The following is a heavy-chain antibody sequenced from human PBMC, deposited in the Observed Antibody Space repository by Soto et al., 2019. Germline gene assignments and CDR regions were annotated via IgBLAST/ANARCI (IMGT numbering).Heavy chain of an antibody. J-gene: IGHJ6*02. CDR2: IYPGDSDT. Sequence: LGESLKISCKGSGYSFTSYWIGWVRQMPGKGLEWMGIIYPGDSDTRYSPSFQGQVTISADKSISTAYLQWSSLKASDTAMYYCARHNEVSSTSRNYYYGMDVWGQGTTVTVSS. CDR1: GYSFTSYW. V-gene: IGHV5-51*01. D-gene: IGHD2-2*01. CDR3: ARHNEVSSTSRNYYYGMDV.